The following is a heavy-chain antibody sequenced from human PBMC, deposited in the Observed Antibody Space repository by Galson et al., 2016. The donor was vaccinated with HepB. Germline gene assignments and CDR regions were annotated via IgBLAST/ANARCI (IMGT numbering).Heavy chain of an antibody. Sequence: SLRLSCAVSGFTFDDYAMHWVRQAPGKGLEWVSGISWNIGRIVYAESVKGRFTISRDNAKNSLYLQMNRLGGKDTAFYYCVKDRGTAVAGDYAMDVWGQGTTVTVSS. V-gene: IGHV3-9*01. CDR1: GFTFDDYA. CDR3: VKDRGTAVAGDYAMDV. D-gene: IGHD6-19*01. J-gene: IGHJ6*02. CDR2: ISWNIGRI.